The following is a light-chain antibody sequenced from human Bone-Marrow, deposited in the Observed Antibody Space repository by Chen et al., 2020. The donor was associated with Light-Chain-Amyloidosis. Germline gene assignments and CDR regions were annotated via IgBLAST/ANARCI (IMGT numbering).Light chain of an antibody. Sequence: QSVFTHPPSVSASAGQRVTISCSGSRSNIGNNHVSWYQHLPGTAPRLRIYETTERPSGIPDRFSPSKSGTSATLDITGLQAGDEADYDCGSGDSSLSAGLVFGGGTRLTVL. CDR1: RSNIGNNH. CDR2: ETT. CDR3: GSGDSSLSAGLV. J-gene: IGLJ3*02. V-gene: IGLV1-51*01.